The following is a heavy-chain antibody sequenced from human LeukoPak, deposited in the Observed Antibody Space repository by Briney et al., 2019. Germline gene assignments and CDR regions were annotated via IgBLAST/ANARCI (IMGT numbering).Heavy chain of an antibody. J-gene: IGHJ4*02. Sequence: PSETLSLTCSVSGGSISSSSYYWGWIRQPPGKGLEWIGSAFHSGSTYHNPSLKSRVTISVDTSKSQFSLKVSSVTVADTAVYYCARQARGVSVFDYWGQGTLVTVSS. CDR1: GGSISSSSYY. CDR3: ARQARGVSVFDY. D-gene: IGHD5/OR15-5a*01. CDR2: AFHSGST. V-gene: IGHV4-39*01.